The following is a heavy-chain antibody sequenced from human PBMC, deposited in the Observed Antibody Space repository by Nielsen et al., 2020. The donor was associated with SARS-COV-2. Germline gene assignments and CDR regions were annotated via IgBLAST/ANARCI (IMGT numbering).Heavy chain of an antibody. CDR3: ARDSQWELLDY. Sequence: GESLKISCAASGFRFTSYTMNWVRQAPGKGLEWVASITMSGAYMYYADSLRGRFTVSRDNAENSLFLQMSSLRDEDTAVYYCARDSQWELLDYWGQGTLVTVSS. D-gene: IGHD1-26*01. J-gene: IGHJ4*02. CDR1: GFRFTSYT. CDR2: ITMSGAYM. V-gene: IGHV3-21*01.